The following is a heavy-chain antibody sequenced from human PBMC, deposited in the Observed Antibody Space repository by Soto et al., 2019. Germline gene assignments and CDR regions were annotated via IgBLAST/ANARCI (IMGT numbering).Heavy chain of an antibody. CDR3: ARERGSSSWFDY. CDR2: IYYSGST. CDR1: GGSISSYY. J-gene: IGHJ4*02. V-gene: IGHV4-59*01. D-gene: IGHD6-13*01. Sequence: SETLSLTCTVSGGSISSYYWSWIRQPPGKGLEWIGYIYYSGSTNYNPSLKSRVTISVDTSKNQFSLKLSSVTAADTAVYYCARERGSSSWFDYWGQGTLVTVS.